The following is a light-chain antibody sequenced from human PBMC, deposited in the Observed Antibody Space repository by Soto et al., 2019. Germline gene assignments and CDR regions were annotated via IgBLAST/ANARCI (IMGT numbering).Light chain of an antibody. Sequence: EIVMTQSPATLSVSPGERATLSCRPTQSVGTDLAWYQQKPGQSPRLLIYGASTRATGIPARFSGSGSGTEFTLSISSLQSEDFAVYYCQQYNKWPLTVGGGTKVEIK. CDR3: QQYNKWPLT. J-gene: IGKJ4*01. CDR1: QSVGTD. CDR2: GAS. V-gene: IGKV3-15*01.